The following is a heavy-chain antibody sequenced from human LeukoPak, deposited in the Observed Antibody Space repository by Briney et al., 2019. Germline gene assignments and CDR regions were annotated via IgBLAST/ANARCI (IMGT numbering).Heavy chain of an antibody. CDR3: ARAPVDMVWFDP. V-gene: IGHV1-69*13. J-gene: IGHJ5*02. CDR2: FIPIFGTA. CDR1: GGTFSSYA. Sequence: SVKVSCKASGGTFSSYAISWVRQAPGQGLEWMGGFIPIFGTANYAQKFQGRVTITADESTSTAYMELSSLRSEDTAVYYCARAPVDMVWFDPWGQGTLVTVSS. D-gene: IGHD5-12*01.